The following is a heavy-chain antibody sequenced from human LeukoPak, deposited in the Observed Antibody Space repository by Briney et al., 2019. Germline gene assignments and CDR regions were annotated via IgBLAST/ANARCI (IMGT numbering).Heavy chain of an antibody. V-gene: IGHV4-59*08. D-gene: IGHD4-23*01. Sequence: SETLSLTSTVSGCSISNYYWSWIRQPPGKGLEWIRYIYYSGGTINTTSVKCRVTISVDTSKNKFSTKLSSVTAGDADVYYWARYGYGGTGDFDYWGQGTLVTVSS. CDR3: ARYGYGGTGDFDY. J-gene: IGHJ4*02. CDR1: GCSISNYY. CDR2: IYYSGGT.